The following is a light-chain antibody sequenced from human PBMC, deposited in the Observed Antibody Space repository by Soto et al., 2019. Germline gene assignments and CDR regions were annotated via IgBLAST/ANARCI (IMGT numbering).Light chain of an antibody. Sequence: ETVMTQSPATLSVSPGDIATLPCRASQSVGSDLAWYQQKRGQAPRLLIYGASTRATGIPARFSGSASGTEFTLTISGLQSEEFGVYYCQQCNNWPLSITLGQGTRLEI. CDR2: GAS. J-gene: IGKJ5*01. CDR3: QQCNNWPLSIT. CDR1: QSVGSD. V-gene: IGKV3-15*01.